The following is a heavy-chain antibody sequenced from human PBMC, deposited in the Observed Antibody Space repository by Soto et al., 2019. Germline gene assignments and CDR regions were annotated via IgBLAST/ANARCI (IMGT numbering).Heavy chain of an antibody. V-gene: IGHV4-61*01. CDR2: IYYSGST. D-gene: IGHD5-18*01. J-gene: IGHJ5*02. CDR1: GDSVSSTNHY. Sequence: SETLSLTCIVSGDSVSSTNHYWSWIRQPPGKGLEWIGYIYYSGSTKYNPSLKSRVTISVDTSKNQFSLKLSSVTAADTAVYYCARLSPPPDTAMAPWGQGTLVTVSS. CDR3: ARLSPPPDTAMAP.